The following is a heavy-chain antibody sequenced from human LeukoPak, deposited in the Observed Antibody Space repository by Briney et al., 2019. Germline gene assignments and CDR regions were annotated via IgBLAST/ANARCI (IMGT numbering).Heavy chain of an antibody. CDR2: ISYDGPNR. J-gene: IGHJ4*02. D-gene: IGHD5-18*01. V-gene: IGHV3-30*18. Sequence: GRSLRLSCAASGFTFSSYGMHWVRQAPGKGLEWVAVISYDGPNRYYADSVKGRFTISRDDSKDTLHLQVSSLRAEDTAVYYCAKEKLPSGYSFLTDYWGQGTLVTVSS. CDR3: AKEKLPSGYSFLTDY. CDR1: GFTFSSYG.